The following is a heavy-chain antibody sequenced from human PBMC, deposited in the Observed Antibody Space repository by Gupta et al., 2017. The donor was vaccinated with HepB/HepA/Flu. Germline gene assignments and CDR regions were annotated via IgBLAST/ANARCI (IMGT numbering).Heavy chain of an antibody. CDR2: IYYSGST. CDR1: GGSISSNSYY. J-gene: IGHJ4*02. CDR3: ASEGGYCSGGSCYEFDY. V-gene: IGHV4-39*01. D-gene: IGHD2-15*01. Sequence: QLQLQESGPGLVKPSETLSLTCTVSGGSISSNSYYWGWIRKPPGKGLEWLGSIYYSGSTYYNPSLKSRVTISVDTSKNQFSLKLSSVTAADTAVYYCASEGGYCSGGSCYEFDYWGQGTLVTVSS.